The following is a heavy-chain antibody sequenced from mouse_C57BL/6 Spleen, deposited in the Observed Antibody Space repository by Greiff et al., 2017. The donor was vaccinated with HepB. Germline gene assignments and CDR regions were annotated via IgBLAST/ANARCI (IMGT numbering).Heavy chain of an antibody. CDR2: INPSNGGT. CDR1: GYTFTSYW. V-gene: IGHV1-53*01. J-gene: IGHJ1*03. CDR3: ARGTTVVATPWYFDV. D-gene: IGHD1-1*01. Sequence: VQLQQPGTELVKPGASVKLSCKASGYTFTSYWMHWVKQRPGQGLEWIGNINPSNGGTNYNEKFKSKATLTVDKSSSTAYMQLSSLTSEDSAVYYCARGTTVVATPWYFDVWGTGTTVTVSS.